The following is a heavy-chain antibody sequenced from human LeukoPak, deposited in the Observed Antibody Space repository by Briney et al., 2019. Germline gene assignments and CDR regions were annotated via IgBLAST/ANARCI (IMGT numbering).Heavy chain of an antibody. J-gene: IGHJ4*02. D-gene: IGHD2-2*01. CDR3: ARVVTQDIVVVPATIWGFDY. Sequence: ASVKVSCKASGYTFTGYYMHWVRQAPGQGLEWMGWINPNSGVTNYAQKFQGRVTMTRDTSISTAYMELSRLRSDDTAVYYCARVVTQDIVVVPATIWGFDYWGQGTLVTVSS. CDR2: INPNSGVT. CDR1: GYTFTGYY. V-gene: IGHV1-2*02.